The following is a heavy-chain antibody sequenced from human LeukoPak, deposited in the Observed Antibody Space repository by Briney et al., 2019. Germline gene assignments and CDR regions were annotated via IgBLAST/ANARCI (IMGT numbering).Heavy chain of an antibody. D-gene: IGHD6-19*01. CDR2: ITTSSTYI. V-gene: IGHV3-21*01. J-gene: IGHJ4*02. CDR3: ARGKYSSGWFHY. CDR1: GFTFSSYS. Sequence: GGSLRLSCAASGFTFSSYSMSWVRQASGKGLEWVSSITTSSTYISYADPVKGRFTISRDNAKNSLYLQMNSLRAEDTAVYYCARGKYSSGWFHYWGQGTLVTVSS.